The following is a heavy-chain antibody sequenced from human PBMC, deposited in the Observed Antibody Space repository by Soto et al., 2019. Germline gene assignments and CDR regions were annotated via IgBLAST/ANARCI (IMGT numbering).Heavy chain of an antibody. CDR3: ASPLRWLQQTDYFDY. D-gene: IGHD5-18*01. CDR1: GFTFSSYE. V-gene: IGHV3-48*03. J-gene: IGHJ4*02. Sequence: PGRSLRLSCAAAGFTFSSYEMNWVRQSPGKGLEWVSYISSSGSTIYYADSVKGRFTVSRDNAKNSLYLQMSSLRAEDTAVYYCASPLRWLQQTDYFDYWGQGTLVTVSS. CDR2: ISSSGSTI.